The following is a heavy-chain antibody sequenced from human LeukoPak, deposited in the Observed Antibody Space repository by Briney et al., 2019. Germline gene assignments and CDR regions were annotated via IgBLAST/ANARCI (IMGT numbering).Heavy chain of an antibody. V-gene: IGHV5-51*01. D-gene: IGHD2-2*01. CDR1: GYSFTSYW. CDR2: IYPGDSDT. J-gene: IGHJ3*02. Sequence: GESLKISCKGSGYSFTSYWIGWVRQMPGKGLEWMGIIYPGDSDTRYSPSFQGQVTISADKSISTAYLQWGSLKASDTAMYYCARPQIPLYCSSTSCYVGAFDIWGQGTMVTVSS. CDR3: ARPQIPLYCSSTSCYVGAFDI.